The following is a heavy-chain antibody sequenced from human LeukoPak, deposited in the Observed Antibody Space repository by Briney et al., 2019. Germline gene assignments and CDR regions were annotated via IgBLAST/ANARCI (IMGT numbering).Heavy chain of an antibody. J-gene: IGHJ6*02. V-gene: IGHV3-11*06. D-gene: IGHD2-15*01. CDR1: GFTFSDYY. Sequence: PGGSLRLSCAASGFTFSDYYMSWIRQAAGKGLEWVSYISSSSSYTNYADSVKGRFTISRDNAKNSLYLQMNSLRAEDTAVYYCARPGGGSGYYYYYGMDVWGQGTTVTVSS. CDR3: ARPGGGSGYYYYYGMDV. CDR2: ISSSSSYT.